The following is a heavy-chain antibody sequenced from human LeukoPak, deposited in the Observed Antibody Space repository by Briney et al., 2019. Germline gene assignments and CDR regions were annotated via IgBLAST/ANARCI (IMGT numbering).Heavy chain of an antibody. CDR2: LSGSGITT. D-gene: IGHD6-19*01. V-gene: IGHV3-23*01. J-gene: IGHJ4*01. CDR1: GFTFSNSA. Sequence: GGSLRLSCAASGFTFSNSAMSWVRQAPGKGLEGGPTLSGSGITTYYADSVKGRFTISRDNSKNTLYLQMNSLRAEDTAVYYCAKGIYSSGWSYFDYWGHGTLVTVSS. CDR3: AKGIYSSGWSYFDY.